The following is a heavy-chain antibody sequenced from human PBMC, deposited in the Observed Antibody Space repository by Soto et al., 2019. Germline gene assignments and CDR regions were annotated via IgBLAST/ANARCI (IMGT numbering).Heavy chain of an antibody. CDR1: GGSFSGYY. CDR2: INHSGST. J-gene: IGHJ5*02. V-gene: IGHV4-34*01. D-gene: IGHD3-10*01. CDR3: AREDGSGNNWFDP. Sequence: SETLSLTCAVYGGSFSGYYWSWIRQPPGKGLEWIGEINHSGSTNYNPSLKSRVTISVDTSKNQFSLKLSSVTAADTAVYYCAREDGSGNNWFDPWGQGTLVTVS.